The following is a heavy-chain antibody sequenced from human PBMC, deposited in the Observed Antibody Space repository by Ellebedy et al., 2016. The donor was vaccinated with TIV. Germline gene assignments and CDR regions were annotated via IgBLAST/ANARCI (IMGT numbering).Heavy chain of an antibody. CDR1: GFNINTYA. D-gene: IGHD3-22*01. V-gene: IGHV3-23*01. CDR2: LTGGDFSE. Sequence: GESLKISXAASGFNINTYAMSWVRQAPGKGLEWVAGLTGGDFSEDYVDSVRGRFTISRDSSRNTLYLQMEGLRAEDTARYHCANGYSSGRYVGWFDPWGQGTQVIVSS. J-gene: IGHJ5*02. CDR3: ANGYSSGRYVGWFDP.